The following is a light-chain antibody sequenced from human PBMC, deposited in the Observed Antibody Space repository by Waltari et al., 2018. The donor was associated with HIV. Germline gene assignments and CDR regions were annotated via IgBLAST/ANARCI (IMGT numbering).Light chain of an antibody. CDR1: RSNIGVNS. J-gene: IGLJ2*01. CDR3: SAWDDDVNGL. V-gene: IGLV1-44*01. CDR2: NTN. Sequence: QSGLTQPPSASGTPGQRVTISCSGRRSNIGVNSVNWYQQLPGTAPSLFIYNTNQRPSGVPDLFPGSKSGTSAYLAISGLQAADEADYYCSAWDDDVNGLFGGGTKLTVL.